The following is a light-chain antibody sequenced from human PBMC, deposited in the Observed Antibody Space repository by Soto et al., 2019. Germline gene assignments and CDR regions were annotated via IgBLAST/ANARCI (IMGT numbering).Light chain of an antibody. CDR2: DAS. J-gene: IGKJ1*01. CDR1: QSVSSF. Sequence: EIGLTQYPGTLSRSPGERATLSCRASQSVSSFFAWYKQKPGQSPRLLIYDASNMASGIPARLTGSGSGTDFTLTISSVAPEDSAVYYCQQRGNWWTFGHGTQVDIK. V-gene: IGKV3-11*01. CDR3: QQRGNWWT.